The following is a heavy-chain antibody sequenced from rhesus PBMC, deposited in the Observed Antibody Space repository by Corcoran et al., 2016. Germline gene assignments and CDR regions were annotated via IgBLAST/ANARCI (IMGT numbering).Heavy chain of an antibody. CDR1: GGSFSGYS. Sequence: QVQLPESGPGLVKPSETLSLTCAVSGGSFSGYSWGWIRQPPGQGLEWIGDISGSSGSTDYNPSLKSRVTISTDTSKNQFSLKLSSVTAADTAVYYCARGLGRQLGRVDYWGQGVLVTVSS. J-gene: IGHJ4*01. CDR2: ISGSSGST. V-gene: IGHV4-165*01. CDR3: ARGLGRQLGRVDY. D-gene: IGHD6-25*01.